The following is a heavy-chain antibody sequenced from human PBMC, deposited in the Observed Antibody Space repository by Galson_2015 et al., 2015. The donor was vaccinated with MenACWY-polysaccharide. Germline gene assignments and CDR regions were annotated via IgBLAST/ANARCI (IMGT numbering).Heavy chain of an antibody. CDR1: GFTFSSYS. V-gene: IGHV3-21*01. J-gene: IGHJ6*02. Sequence: SLRLSCAASGFTFSSYSMNWVRQAPGKGLEWVSSISSSSSYIYYADSVKGRFTISRDNAKNSLYLQMNSLRAEDTAVYYCARDPEAAAPINGMDVWGQGTTVTVSS. CDR3: ARDPEAAAPINGMDV. CDR2: ISSSSSYI. D-gene: IGHD6-13*01.